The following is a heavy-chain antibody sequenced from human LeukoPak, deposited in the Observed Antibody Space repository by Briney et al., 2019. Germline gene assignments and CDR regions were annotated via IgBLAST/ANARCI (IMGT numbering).Heavy chain of an antibody. CDR1: GASTSRHY. CDR3: SRAESGFNTRVAH. J-gene: IGHJ4*02. D-gene: IGHD2-2*02. V-gene: IGHV4-59*11. CDR2: IHYSGST. Sequence: SETPSNSRIDSGASTSRHYWCWSWQPPGKGLEWIGYIHYSGSTNCNPSLKSRVTISLDTSKNQSSLKLTSVTAADTAVYYCSRAESGFNTRVAHWGQGTLVTVSS.